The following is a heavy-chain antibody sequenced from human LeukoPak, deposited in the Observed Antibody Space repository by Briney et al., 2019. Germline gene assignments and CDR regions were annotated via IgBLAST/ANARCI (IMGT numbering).Heavy chain of an antibody. CDR1: GYTFTNFG. V-gene: IGHV1-18*01. D-gene: IGHD2-21*01. CDR3: GRDWVIDV. Sequence: GASVKVSCKASGYTFTNFGVSWVRQAPGQGLEWMGWISGYNGNTNYPQKFQGRVTMTADKSTNTVYMELRSLTSDDTGVYYRGRDWVIDVWGQGTLITVSS. CDR2: ISGYNGNT. J-gene: IGHJ4*02.